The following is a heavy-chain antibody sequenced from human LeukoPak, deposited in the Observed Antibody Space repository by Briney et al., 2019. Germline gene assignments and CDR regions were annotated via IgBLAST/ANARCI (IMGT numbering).Heavy chain of an antibody. V-gene: IGHV4-34*01. Sequence: PSETLSLTCAVYGGSFSGYYWSWIRQPPGKGLEWIGEINHSGSTNYNPSLKSRVTISVDTSKNQFSLKLSSVTAADTAVYYCAGGYSSSSWYYYYYGMDVWGQGTTVTVSS. CDR1: GGSFSGYY. CDR2: INHSGST. J-gene: IGHJ6*02. CDR3: AGGYSSSSWYYYYYGMDV. D-gene: IGHD6-6*01.